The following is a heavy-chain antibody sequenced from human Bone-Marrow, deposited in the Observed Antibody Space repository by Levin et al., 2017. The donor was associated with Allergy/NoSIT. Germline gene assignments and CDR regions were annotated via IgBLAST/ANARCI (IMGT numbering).Heavy chain of an antibody. CDR1: GGTFSSYA. V-gene: IGHV1-69*13. J-gene: IGHJ4*02. D-gene: IGHD3-10*01. CDR2: IIPIFGTA. CDR3: ARDLYYGSGSYYEN. Sequence: SVKVSCKASGGTFSSYAISWVRQAPGQGLEWMGGIIPIFGTANYAQKFQGRVTITADESTSTAYMELSSLRSEDTAVYYCARDLYYGSGSYYENWGQGTLATVSS.